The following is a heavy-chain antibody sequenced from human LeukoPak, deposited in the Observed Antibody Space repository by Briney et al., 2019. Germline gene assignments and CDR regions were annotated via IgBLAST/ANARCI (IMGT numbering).Heavy chain of an antibody. V-gene: IGHV1-18*01. J-gene: IGHJ4*02. D-gene: IGHD5-12*01. CDR1: GYTFSSYY. CDR2: ISGYNAKT. Sequence: ASVKVSCKASGYTFSSYYITWVRQAPGQGLEWMGWISGYNAKTDYAQKVQGRVTMTTDTFTTTAYMELRSLISDDTAVYYCARGGGFSGHDPPFFDSWGQGSLVTVSS. CDR3: ARGGGFSGHDPPFFDS.